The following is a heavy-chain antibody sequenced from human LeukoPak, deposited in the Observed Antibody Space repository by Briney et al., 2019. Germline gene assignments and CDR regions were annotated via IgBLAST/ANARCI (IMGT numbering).Heavy chain of an antibody. CDR1: GGTFSSYA. V-gene: IGHV1-69*05. D-gene: IGHD4-17*01. CDR3: VRDVLPTVTTSHNWFDP. CDR2: IIPIFGTA. J-gene: IGHJ5*02. Sequence: GASVKVSCKASGGTFSSYAISWVRQAPGQGLEWMGGIIPIFGTANYAQKFQGRVTITTDESTSTAYMELSSLRSEDTAVYYCVRDVLPTVTTSHNWFDPWGQGTLVTVSS.